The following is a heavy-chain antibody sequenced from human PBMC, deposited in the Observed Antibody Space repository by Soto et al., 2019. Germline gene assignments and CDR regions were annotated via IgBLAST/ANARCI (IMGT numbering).Heavy chain of an antibody. CDR3: ARDARLSLTYFGVVPGHFDY. CDR1: GYTFTSYA. CDR2: INAGNGNT. J-gene: IGHJ4*02. D-gene: IGHD3-3*01. Sequence: VASVKVSCKASGYTFTSYAMHWVRQAPGQRLEWMGWINAGNGNTKYSQNFQGRVTITRDTSTSTAYMELSSLRSEDTAVYYCARDARLSLTYFGVVPGHFDYWGQGTLVTVSS. V-gene: IGHV1-3*01.